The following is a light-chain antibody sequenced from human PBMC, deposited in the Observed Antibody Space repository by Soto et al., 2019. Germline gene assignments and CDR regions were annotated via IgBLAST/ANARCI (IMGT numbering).Light chain of an antibody. Sequence: IQMTQSPSTLSSSVGDGVTITCRASQSISSWLAWYQQKPGKAPKLRIYKASSLESGVPSSFSGSGSGTEFTLTISSLQPDDFATYYCQQLNSYPLTFGGGTKVDIK. J-gene: IGKJ4*01. CDR3: QQLNSYPLT. CDR2: KAS. CDR1: QSISSW. V-gene: IGKV1-5*03.